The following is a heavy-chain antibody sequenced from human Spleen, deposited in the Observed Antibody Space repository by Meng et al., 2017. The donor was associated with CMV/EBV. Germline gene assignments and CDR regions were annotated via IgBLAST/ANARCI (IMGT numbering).Heavy chain of an antibody. CDR2: INPNSGAT. V-gene: IGHV1-2*02. CDR3: ASRISYYDLWSGYIV. CDR1: GYTFNDQY. Sequence: ASVKVSCKASGYTFNDQYMHWVRQAPGQGLQWMGWINPNSGATNFAQNVQGRVTVTRDTSISTVYMELKGLRSDDTAVYYCASRISYYDLWSGYIVWGQGTLVTVSS. D-gene: IGHD3-3*01. J-gene: IGHJ4*02.